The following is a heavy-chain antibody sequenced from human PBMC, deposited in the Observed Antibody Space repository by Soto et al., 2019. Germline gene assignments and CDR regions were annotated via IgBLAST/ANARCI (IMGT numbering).Heavy chain of an antibody. CDR2: ISGSGGST. J-gene: IGHJ5*02. V-gene: IGHV3-23*01. CDR1: GFTFSSYA. Sequence: GGSLRLSCAASGFTFSSYAMSWVRQAPGKGLEWVSAISGSGGSTYYADSVKGRFTISRDNSKNTLYLQMNSLRAEDTAVYYCARGRLQVVTPGFDYNWFDPWGQGTLVTVSS. CDR3: ARGRLQVVTPGFDYNWFDP. D-gene: IGHD2-21*02.